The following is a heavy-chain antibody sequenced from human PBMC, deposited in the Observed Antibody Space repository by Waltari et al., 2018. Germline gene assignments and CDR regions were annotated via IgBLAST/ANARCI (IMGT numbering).Heavy chain of an antibody. V-gene: IGHV3-48*03. CDR2: IESSGSI. D-gene: IGHD6-25*01. J-gene: IGHJ4*02. Sequence: VQLVESGRDLVQPGGSLRLSCVASAFTLSRYELNWVRQAPGKGLEWVAYIESSGSIYYAKSVKGRFTISRDSAKNSLFLQMNSLRVDDTGVYYCARPGRRQRPGYWGQGTLVTVSS. CDR1: AFTLSRYE. CDR3: ARPGRRQRPGY.